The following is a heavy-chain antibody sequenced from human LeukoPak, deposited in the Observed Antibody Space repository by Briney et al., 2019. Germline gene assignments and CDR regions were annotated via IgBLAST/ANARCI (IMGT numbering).Heavy chain of an antibody. CDR3: AKIVVVPAAIYLPPDAFDI. J-gene: IGHJ3*02. V-gene: IGHV3-23*01. CDR2: ISGSGGST. CDR1: GFTFSSYA. D-gene: IGHD2-2*02. Sequence: GGSLRVSCAASGFTFSSYAMSWVRQAPGKGLEWVSAISGSGGSTYYADSVKGRFTISRDNSKNTLYLQMNSLRAEDTAVYYCAKIVVVPAAIYLPPDAFDIWGQGTMVTFSS.